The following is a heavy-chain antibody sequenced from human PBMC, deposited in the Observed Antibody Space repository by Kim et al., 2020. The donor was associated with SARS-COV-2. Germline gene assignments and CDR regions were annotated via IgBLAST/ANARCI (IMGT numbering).Heavy chain of an antibody. CDR3: ARGGYYVVGAFDI. CDR1: GFTFSDYY. V-gene: IGHV3-11*06. Sequence: GGSLRLSCAASGFTFSDYYMSWIRQAPGKGLEWVSYISSSSSYTNYADSVKGRFTISRDNAKNSLYLQMNSLRAEDTAVYYCARGGYYVVGAFDIWGQGTMVTVSS. CDR2: ISSSSSYT. D-gene: IGHD1-26*01. J-gene: IGHJ3*02.